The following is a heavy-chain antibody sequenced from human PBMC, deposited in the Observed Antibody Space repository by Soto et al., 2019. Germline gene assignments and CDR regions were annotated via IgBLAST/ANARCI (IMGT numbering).Heavy chain of an antibody. CDR1: GYTFTNYG. CDR3: AREGDIVGLDAFDI. Sequence: VASVKVSCKASGYTFTNYGIDWVLQAPGQGLEWMGWISGYNGDTKYAQKVQGRVTMTTDRSTSTAYMELRSLRSDDTAVYYCAREGDIVGLDAFDIWGQGTMVTVSS. CDR2: ISGYNGDT. D-gene: IGHD2-15*01. J-gene: IGHJ3*02. V-gene: IGHV1-18*04.